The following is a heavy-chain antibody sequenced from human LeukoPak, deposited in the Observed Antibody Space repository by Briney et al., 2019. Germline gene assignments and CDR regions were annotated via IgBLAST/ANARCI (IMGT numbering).Heavy chain of an antibody. Sequence: GGSLRLSCVASGFTFSSYWMSWVRQAPGKGLEWVANIKQDGSEKYYVDSVKGRFTISRDNAENSLYLQMNSLRAEDTAVYYCARWSTGGWTYWGQGTLVTVSS. CDR3: ARWSTGGWTY. CDR1: GFTFSSYW. D-gene: IGHD6-19*01. J-gene: IGHJ4*02. CDR2: IKQDGSEK. V-gene: IGHV3-7*01.